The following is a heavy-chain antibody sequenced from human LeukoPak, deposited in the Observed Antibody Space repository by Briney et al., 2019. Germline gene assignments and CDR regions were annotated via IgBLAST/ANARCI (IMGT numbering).Heavy chain of an antibody. CDR1: GFTVSSNY. Sequence: GGSLRLSCAASGFTVSSNYMSWVRQAPGKGLEWVSVIYSGGSTYYADSVKGRFTISRDNSKNTLYLQMNSLRAEDTAVYYCARDLEQRNYYYYGMDVWGQGTTVTVSS. J-gene: IGHJ6*02. V-gene: IGHV3-66*01. D-gene: IGHD6-25*01. CDR3: ARDLEQRNYYYYGMDV. CDR2: IYSGGST.